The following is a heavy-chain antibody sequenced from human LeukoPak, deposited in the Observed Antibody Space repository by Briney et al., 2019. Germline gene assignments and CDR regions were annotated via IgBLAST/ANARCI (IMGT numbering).Heavy chain of an antibody. CDR3: ARGGTYSNQFYFDH. V-gene: IGHV3-74*01. J-gene: IGHJ4*02. Sequence: GGSLRLSCAASGFTLTNYWVHWVRQAPGKGLVWVSRSNSDASSTAYADSVQGRFTISRDNAKNMLYLQMNSLRAEDTAVYYCARGGTYSNQFYFDHWGRGTLVPVSS. D-gene: IGHD1-26*01. CDR2: SNSDASST. CDR1: GFTLTNYW.